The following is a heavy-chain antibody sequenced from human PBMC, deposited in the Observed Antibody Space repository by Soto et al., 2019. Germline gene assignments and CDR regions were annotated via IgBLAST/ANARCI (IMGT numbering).Heavy chain of an antibody. CDR2: ISTSGAGT. Sequence: GGSLRLSCAASGFTFSTYAMNWVRQAPGKGLEWVSGISTSGAGTYYADSVKGRFTISRDNSKNTLFLQMNSLRAEDSGLYYCATVYRYGVPEHWGQGALVTVSS. CDR3: ATVYRYGVPEH. V-gene: IGHV3-23*01. J-gene: IGHJ1*01. CDR1: GFTFSTYA. D-gene: IGHD4-17*01.